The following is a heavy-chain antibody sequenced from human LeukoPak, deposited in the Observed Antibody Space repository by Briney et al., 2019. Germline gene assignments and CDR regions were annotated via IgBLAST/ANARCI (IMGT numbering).Heavy chain of an antibody. J-gene: IGHJ4*02. V-gene: IGHV4-30-4*01. CDR2: IYYSGST. D-gene: IGHD4-23*01. CDR1: GGSISSGDYY. Sequence: SETLSLTCTVSGGSISSGDYYWSWIRQPPGKGLEWIGYIYYSGSTYYNPSLKSRVTISVDTSKNQFSLKLSSVTAADTAVYYCARLYGGNTSFDYWGQGTLVTVSS. CDR3: ARLYGGNTSFDY.